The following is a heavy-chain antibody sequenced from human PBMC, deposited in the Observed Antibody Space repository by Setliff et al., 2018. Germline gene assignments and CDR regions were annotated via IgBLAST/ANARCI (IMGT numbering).Heavy chain of an antibody. Sequence: LSLTCTVSGGSIRSGVYYWAWIRQPPGKGLEWIGRIYYRGDTYYNASLKSRLTLSVDTSKNQVSLNLRSVTAADTAVYYCARTGTYRYFDYWGQGTQVTVSS. CDR3: ARTGTYRYFDY. CDR2: IYYRGDT. J-gene: IGHJ4*02. D-gene: IGHD1-1*01. V-gene: IGHV4-39*01. CDR1: GGSIRSGVYY.